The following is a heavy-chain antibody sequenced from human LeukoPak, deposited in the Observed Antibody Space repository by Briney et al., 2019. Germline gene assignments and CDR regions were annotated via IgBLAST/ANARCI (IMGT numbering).Heavy chain of an antibody. CDR1: GGSISSSNYY. CDR2: IYYSGST. Sequence: SETLSLTCSVSGGSISSSNYYWGWIRQPPGKGLEWIGSIYYSGSTYYNPSLKSRVTISVDTSKNQFSLKLSSVTAADTAVYYCARQVVDYGGTPANFDYWGQGTLVTVSS. V-gene: IGHV4-39*01. CDR3: ARQVVDYGGTPANFDY. J-gene: IGHJ4*02. D-gene: IGHD4-23*01.